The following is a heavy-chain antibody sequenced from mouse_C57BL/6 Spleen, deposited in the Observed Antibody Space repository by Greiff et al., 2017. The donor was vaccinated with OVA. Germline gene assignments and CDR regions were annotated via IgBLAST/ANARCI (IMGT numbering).Heavy chain of an antibody. Sequence: QVQLKESGAELVRPGASVKLSCKASGYTFTDYYINWVKQRPGQGLEWIARIYPGSGNTYYNEKFKGKATLTAEKSSSTAYMQLSSLTSEDSAVYFCARNGIYDYDEGAWFAYWGQGTLVTVSA. CDR2: IYPGSGNT. CDR1: GYTFTDYY. CDR3: ARNGIYDYDEGAWFAY. V-gene: IGHV1-76*01. D-gene: IGHD2-4*01. J-gene: IGHJ3*01.